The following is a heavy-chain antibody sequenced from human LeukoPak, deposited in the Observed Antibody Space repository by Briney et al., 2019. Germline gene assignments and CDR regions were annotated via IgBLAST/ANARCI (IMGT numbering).Heavy chain of an antibody. CDR1: GGSISNYY. D-gene: IGHD5-24*01. CDR3: ARGGGMGHYYYYMDV. J-gene: IGHJ6*03. Sequence: PSETLPLTCTGSGGSISNYYWSWIRQPPGKGLEWIGYIHYSGSTNYNPSLKSPLTISVDTSKNQFSLNLSSVTAADTAVYYCARGGGMGHYYYYMDVWGKGTTVTISS. V-gene: IGHV4-59*01. CDR2: IHYSGST.